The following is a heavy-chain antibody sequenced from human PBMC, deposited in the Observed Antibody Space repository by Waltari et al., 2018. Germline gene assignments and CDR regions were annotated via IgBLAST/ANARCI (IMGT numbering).Heavy chain of an antibody. J-gene: IGHJ3*01. CDR3: ATYIGASVGTAAFDV. CDR2: VSYCGPP. D-gene: IGHD5-12*01. CDR1: GVSITSNRHY. V-gene: IGHV4-39*01. Sequence: QLQLQESGPRLVRPSETLSLICRVSGVSITSNRHYWAWIRQSPGQGLEWIGTVSYCGPPYIGPALKSRVSVSRDPSNNQVSLILGSVTAADMAVYYWATYIGASVGTAAFDVWGQGTMVTVSS.